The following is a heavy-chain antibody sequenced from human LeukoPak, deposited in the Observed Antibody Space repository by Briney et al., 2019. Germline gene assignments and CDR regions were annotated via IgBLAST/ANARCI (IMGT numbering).Heavy chain of an antibody. CDR2: INPKRGNT. CDR3: VDWLGVVIPL. Sequence: ASVKVSCKGSGYTLIISDINWFRQAPGQGPEWIGWINPKRGNTGYAQKFQGRVTISRDTSISTAYMELSSLRSEDTAVYYCVDWLGVVIPLWGQGTLVTVSS. CDR1: GYTLIISD. V-gene: IGHV1-8*03. J-gene: IGHJ4*02. D-gene: IGHD3-3*01.